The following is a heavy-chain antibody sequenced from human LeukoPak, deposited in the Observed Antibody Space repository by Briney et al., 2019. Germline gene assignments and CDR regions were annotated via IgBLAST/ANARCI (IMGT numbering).Heavy chain of an antibody. V-gene: IGHV3-21*04. CDR2: ISSSGSYI. J-gene: IGHJ4*02. D-gene: IGHD3-10*01. CDR3: ARDTTNYGFDY. Sequence: GGSLRLSCAASGFTFSSYSMNWVRQAPGKGLEWVSSISSSGSYIYYADSVKGRFTISRDNSKNTLYLQMNSLRAEDTAVYYCARDTTNYGFDYWGQGTLVTVSS. CDR1: GFTFSSYS.